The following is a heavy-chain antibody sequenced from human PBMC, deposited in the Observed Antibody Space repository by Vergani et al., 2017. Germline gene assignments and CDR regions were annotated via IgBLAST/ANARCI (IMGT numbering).Heavy chain of an antibody. CDR1: EYTFSNYY. Sequence: QVPVVQSGAEVKKSGASVKVSCKTSEYTFSNYYMHWVRQAPGQGLEWMGIINPSGGHTNYAQKFQGRVTMTRDTSTSTVYMELSSLRSEDTAIYYCARGDYGILTGYRYWGQGTLVTGSA. V-gene: IGHV1-46*03. CDR3: ARGDYGILTGYRY. CDR2: INPSGGHT. D-gene: IGHD3-9*01. J-gene: IGHJ4*02.